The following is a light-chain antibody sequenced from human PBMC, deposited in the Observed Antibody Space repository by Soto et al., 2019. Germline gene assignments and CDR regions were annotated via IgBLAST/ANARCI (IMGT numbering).Light chain of an antibody. CDR2: EVT. V-gene: IGLV2-8*01. J-gene: IGLJ1*01. CDR1: SSDVGDNY. CDR3: SSDAGSNTLV. Sequence: QSALAQPPSASGSPGQSVTISCTGTSSDVGDNYDSWYQQHLGKATNLIIYEVTLQPSGVPDRFSGSKSGNTSSLTVAGLQADEEAYYYRSSDAGSNTLVFGTGTKLTVL.